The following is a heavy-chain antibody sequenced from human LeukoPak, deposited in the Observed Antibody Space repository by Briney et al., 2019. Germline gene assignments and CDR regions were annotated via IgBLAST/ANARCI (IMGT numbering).Heavy chain of an antibody. D-gene: IGHD5-18*01. J-gene: IGHJ4*02. Sequence: ASVKVSCKASGGTFSSYAISWVRQAPGQGLEWMGGIIPIFGTANYAQKFQGRVTITTDESTSTAYMELSSLRSEDTAVYYCARLNTAMANFDYWGQGTLVTVS. CDR3: ARLNTAMANFDY. CDR2: IIPIFGTA. CDR1: GGTFSSYA. V-gene: IGHV1-69*05.